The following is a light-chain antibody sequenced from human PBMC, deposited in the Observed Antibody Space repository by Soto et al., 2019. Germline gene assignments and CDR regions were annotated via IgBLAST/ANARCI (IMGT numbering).Light chain of an antibody. Sequence: EILLPQSPGTLSLSPGEIVTLSFRASQSFSRTXLAWSQQKPGQAPRLLIDGASSMATGSPDRLSGGGSGTDFSLTISRLDPEDFAVYYCQQYRSAPSTFGQGTRLDIK. V-gene: IGKV3-20*01. CDR3: QQYRSAPST. J-gene: IGKJ5*01. CDR1: QSFSRTX. CDR2: GAS.